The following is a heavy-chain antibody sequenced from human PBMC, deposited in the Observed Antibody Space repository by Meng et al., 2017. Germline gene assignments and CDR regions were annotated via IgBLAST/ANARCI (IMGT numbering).Heavy chain of an antibody. D-gene: IGHD3-22*01. CDR2: INPSGGST. Sequence: QVAVVQSGAGVKEPGASVKVSCKASGYTFTSYYMHWVRQAPGQGLEWMGIINPSGGSTSYAQKFQGRVTMTRDTSTSTVYMELSSLRSEDTAVYYCARGYLPYDSSGYYFDYWGQGTLVTVSS. J-gene: IGHJ4*02. CDR3: ARGYLPYDSSGYYFDY. V-gene: IGHV1-46*01. CDR1: GYTFTSYY.